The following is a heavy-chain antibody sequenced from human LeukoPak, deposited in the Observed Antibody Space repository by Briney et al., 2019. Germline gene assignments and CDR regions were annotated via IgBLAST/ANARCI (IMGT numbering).Heavy chain of an antibody. CDR3: AGATDYGDYLDY. CDR1: GGSISSGSYY. D-gene: IGHD4-17*01. CDR2: IYYSGST. Sequence: NPSQTLSLTCTVSGGSISSGSYYWSWIRQPPGKGLEWIGYIYYSGSTNYNPSLKSRVTISVDTSKNQFSLKLSSVTAADTAVYYCAGATDYGDYLDYWGQGTLVTVSS. V-gene: IGHV4-61*01. J-gene: IGHJ4*02.